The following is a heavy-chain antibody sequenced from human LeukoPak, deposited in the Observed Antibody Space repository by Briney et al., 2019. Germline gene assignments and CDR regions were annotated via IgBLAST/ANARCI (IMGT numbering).Heavy chain of an antibody. CDR2: IYSGGST. V-gene: IGHV3-53*01. CDR1: GFTVSSNY. CDR3: ARGALDYGGNLRGLDY. J-gene: IGHJ4*02. D-gene: IGHD4-23*01. Sequence: PGGSLRLSCAASGFTVSSNYMSWVRQAPGKGLEWVSVIYSGGSTYYADSVKGRFTISRDNSKNTLYPQMNSLRAEDTAVYYCARGALDYGGNLRGLDYWGQGTLVTVSS.